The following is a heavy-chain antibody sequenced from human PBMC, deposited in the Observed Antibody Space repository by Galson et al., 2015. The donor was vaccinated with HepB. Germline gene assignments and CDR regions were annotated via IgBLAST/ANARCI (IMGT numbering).Heavy chain of an antibody. V-gene: IGHV3-30*04. CDR1: GFTFSSYA. CDR2: ISYDGSNK. CDR3: ARDNRITMIVVVITNVDY. J-gene: IGHJ4*02. D-gene: IGHD3-22*01. Sequence: SLRLSCAASGFTFSSYAMHWVRQAPGKGLEWVAVISYDGSNKYYADSVKGRFTISRDNSKNTLYLQMNSLRAEDTAVYYCARDNRITMIVVVITNVDYWGQGTLVTVSS.